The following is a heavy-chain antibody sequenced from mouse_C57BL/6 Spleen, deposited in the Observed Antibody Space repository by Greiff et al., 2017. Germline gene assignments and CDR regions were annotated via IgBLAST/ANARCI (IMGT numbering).Heavy chain of an antibody. CDR3: ARGSDGYYDWYFDV. D-gene: IGHD2-3*01. J-gene: IGHJ1*03. V-gene: IGHV1-63*01. Sequence: QVQLQQSGAELVRPGTSVKMSCKASGYTFTNYWIGWAKQRPGHGLEWIGDIYPGGGYTNYNETFKGKATLTADKSSSPAYMQFSSLTSEDSAIYYCARGSDGYYDWYFDVWGTGTTVTVSS. CDR2: IYPGGGYT. CDR1: GYTFTNYW.